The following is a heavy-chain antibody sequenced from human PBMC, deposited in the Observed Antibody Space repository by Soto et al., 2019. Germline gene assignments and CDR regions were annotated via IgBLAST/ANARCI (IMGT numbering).Heavy chain of an antibody. J-gene: IGHJ4*02. CDR1: GVNFGSFA. CDR2: ISGSGGST. Sequence: GVLLRLSSGAAGVNFGSFAMSCVRQTPGKGLEWVSAISGSGGSTYYADSVKGRFTISRDNSKNTLYLQMNSLRAEDTAVYYCAKETVAASRPGHQSNFDYWGQGTLVTSPQ. CDR3: AKETVAASRPGHQSNFDY. D-gene: IGHD6-6*01. V-gene: IGHV3-23*01.